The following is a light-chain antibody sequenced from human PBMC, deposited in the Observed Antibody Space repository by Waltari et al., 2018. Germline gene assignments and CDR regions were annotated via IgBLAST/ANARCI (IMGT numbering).Light chain of an antibody. CDR1: QNINCF. V-gene: IGKV3-11*01. J-gene: IGKJ2*01. CDR2: DGS. CDR3: LQRSKWPQT. Sequence: EIVLTQSPVTLSLSPGGRATLSCKASQNINCFLAWFQQRPGQSPRLLIYDGSNRATGIPSRFSGSGSGTDFTLTISNLEPEDSAIYYCLQRSKWPQTFGQGTKLEI.